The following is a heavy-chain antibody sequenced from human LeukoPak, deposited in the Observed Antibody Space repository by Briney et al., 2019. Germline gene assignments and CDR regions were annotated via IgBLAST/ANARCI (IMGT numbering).Heavy chain of an antibody. D-gene: IGHD5-12*01. Sequence: GGSLRLSCAASGFTFSDYYMSWIRQAPGKGLEWVSYISSSGSTIYYADSVKGRFTISRDNAKNSLYLQMNSLRAEDTAVYYCARAPPDIVTTIAQNWGQGTLVTVSS. CDR2: ISSSGSTI. V-gene: IGHV3-11*04. CDR1: GFTFSDYY. J-gene: IGHJ4*02. CDR3: ARAPPDIVTTIAQN.